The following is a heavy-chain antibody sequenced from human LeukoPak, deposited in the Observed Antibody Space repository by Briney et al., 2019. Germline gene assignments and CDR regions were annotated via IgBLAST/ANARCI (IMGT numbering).Heavy chain of an antibody. V-gene: IGHV5-51*01. CDR2: IQPGDSDT. J-gene: IGHJ6*03. Sequence: GGSLRLSCAASGFSFTSYWIGWVRQMPGKGLEWMGIIQPGDSDTRYSPSFQGQVTISADKSITTAYLQWSSLKASDTAMYYCARHGPAPSCNYYYYMDVWGKGTTVTVSS. CDR3: ARHGPAPSCNYYYYMDV. CDR1: GFSFTSYW.